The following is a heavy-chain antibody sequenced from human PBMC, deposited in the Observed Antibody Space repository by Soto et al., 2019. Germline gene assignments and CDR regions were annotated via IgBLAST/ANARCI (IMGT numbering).Heavy chain of an antibody. V-gene: IGHV3-9*01. CDR1: GFTFDDYA. CDR3: AKDSSSWYPNFDY. D-gene: IGHD6-13*01. J-gene: IGHJ4*02. CDR2: ISWNSGSI. Sequence: EVQLVESGGGLVQPGRSLRLSCAASGFTFDDYAMHWVRKAPGKGLEWVSGISWNSGSIGYADSVKGRFTISRDNAKNSLYLQMNSLRAEDTALYYCAKDSSSWYPNFDYWGQGTLVTVSS.